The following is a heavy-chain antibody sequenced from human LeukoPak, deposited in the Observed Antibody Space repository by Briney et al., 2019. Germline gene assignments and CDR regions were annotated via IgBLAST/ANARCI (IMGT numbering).Heavy chain of an antibody. J-gene: IGHJ4*02. V-gene: IGHV4-31*01. CDR3: ARDRSIAVAGSPFDY. CDR1: GGSITSGDYY. CDR2: IFYSGST. Sequence: SETLSLTCTVSGGSITSGDYYWSWVRQPPGKGLEWIGYIFYSGSTYYNPSLKSLVTISVDRSKNQFSLKLSSVTAADTAVYYCARDRSIAVAGSPFDYWGQGTLVTVSS. D-gene: IGHD6-19*01.